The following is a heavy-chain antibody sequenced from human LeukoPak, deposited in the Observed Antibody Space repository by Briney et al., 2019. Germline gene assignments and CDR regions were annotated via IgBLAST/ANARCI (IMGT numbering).Heavy chain of an antibody. J-gene: IGHJ4*02. Sequence: GGSLRLSCAASGFTFSSYAMSWVRQAPGKGLEWVANIKPDGSQKYYVDSVKGRLTISRDNAKNSLYLQMNSLGAEDTAVYYCANIYCSGGTCTYFDDWGQGTLVTVSS. CDR2: IKPDGSQK. D-gene: IGHD2-15*01. CDR3: ANIYCSGGTCTYFDD. V-gene: IGHV3-7*01. CDR1: GFTFSSYA.